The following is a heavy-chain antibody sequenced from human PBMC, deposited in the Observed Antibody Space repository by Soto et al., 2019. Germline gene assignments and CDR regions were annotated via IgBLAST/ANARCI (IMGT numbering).Heavy chain of an antibody. CDR1: GFTFSNAW. V-gene: IGHV3-15*01. J-gene: IGHJ6*04. Sequence: GGSLRLSCAASGFTFSNAWMSWVRQAPGKGLEWVGRIKSKTDGGTTDYAAPVKGRFTISRDDSKNTLYLQMNSLKTEDTAVYYCTTDLIGGMHLGELSLYRLYRDVDVWGKGTTVTVSS. CDR3: TTDLIGGMHLGELSLYRLYRDVDV. D-gene: IGHD3-16*02. CDR2: IKSKTDGGTT.